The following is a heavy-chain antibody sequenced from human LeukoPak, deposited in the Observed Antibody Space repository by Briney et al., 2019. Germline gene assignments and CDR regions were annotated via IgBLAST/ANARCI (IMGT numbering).Heavy chain of an antibody. J-gene: IGHJ4*02. CDR1: GFTFGTYA. CDR3: AKGGLRPMDY. V-gene: IGHV3-23*01. Sequence: PGGSLRLSCAASGFTFGTYAISWVRQAPGKGLEWVSAISGSGGSTYYADSVKGRFTISRDNSKNTLYLQMNSLRAEDTAVYYCAKGGLRPMDYWGQGTLVTVSS. D-gene: IGHD5-12*01. CDR2: ISGSGGST.